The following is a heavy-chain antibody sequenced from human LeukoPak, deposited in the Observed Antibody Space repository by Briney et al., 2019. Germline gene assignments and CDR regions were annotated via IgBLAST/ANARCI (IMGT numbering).Heavy chain of an antibody. CDR2: IYTSGGT. Sequence: PSETLSLTCTVPGGSISSYYWSWIRQPAGKGLEWIGRIYTSGGTNYNPSLKSRVTMSVGTAKNQFSLKLRSVTAADTAVYYCARDLRACSSTSCYMGYYYCMDVWGQGTTVTVSS. J-gene: IGHJ6*02. CDR1: GGSISSYY. V-gene: IGHV4-4*07. D-gene: IGHD2-2*02. CDR3: ARDLRACSSTSCYMGYYYCMDV.